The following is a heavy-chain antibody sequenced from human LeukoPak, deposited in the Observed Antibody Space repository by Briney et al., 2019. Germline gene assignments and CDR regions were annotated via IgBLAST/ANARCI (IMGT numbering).Heavy chain of an antibody. V-gene: IGHV3-21*01. J-gene: IGHJ3*02. CDR1: GFTFSGYS. CDR3: ASGSLVAQRQDAFDI. Sequence: GGSLRLSCAASGFTFSGYSWDWVRQAPGKGQEWVSSISTTSLHIYYADSVKGRFTISRDNARNSLYLQVNGMRADDTAVYYCASGSLVAQRQDAFDIWGQGTMVTVSS. CDR2: ISTTSLHI. D-gene: IGHD1-26*01.